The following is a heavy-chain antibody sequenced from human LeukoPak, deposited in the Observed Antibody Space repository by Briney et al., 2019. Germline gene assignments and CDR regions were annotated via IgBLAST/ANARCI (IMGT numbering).Heavy chain of an antibody. J-gene: IGHJ3*02. V-gene: IGHV5-51*01. CDR2: IYPGDSDT. CDR1: GYSFTSYW. D-gene: IGHD3-22*01. Sequence: GESLKISCKGSGYSFTSYWIGWVRQIPGKGLEWMGIIYPGDSDTRYSPSFQGQVTISADKSINTASLQWNSLKASDTAMYYCARSYDSRGYEPAGAFDIWGQGTMVTVSS. CDR3: ARSYDSRGYEPAGAFDI.